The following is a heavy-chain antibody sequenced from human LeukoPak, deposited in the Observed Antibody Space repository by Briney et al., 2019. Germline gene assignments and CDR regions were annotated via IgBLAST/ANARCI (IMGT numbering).Heavy chain of an antibody. J-gene: IGHJ4*02. CDR3: AKTRWGAGASFFDY. Sequence: ASVNVSCKASGYTFSSYDINWIRQAPGQGLEWVGWMNPNSGDTGYAQKFQGRVTMTRDTSISTAYMELSSLSSEDTAVYYCAKTRWGAGASFFDYWGQGTLVTVSS. D-gene: IGHD1-26*01. CDR1: GYTFSSYD. V-gene: IGHV1-8*01. CDR2: MNPNSGDT.